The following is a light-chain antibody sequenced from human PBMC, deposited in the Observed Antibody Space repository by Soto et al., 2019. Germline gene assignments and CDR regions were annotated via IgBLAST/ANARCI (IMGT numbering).Light chain of an antibody. J-gene: IGKJ3*01. V-gene: IGKV3-20*01. CDR2: GAS. CDR1: QSVSSSY. Sequence: EIVLTQSPATLSLSPGERATLSCRASQSVSSSYLAWYQQKPGQAPRLLIYGASSRATGIPDRFSGSGSGTDFTLTISRLEPEDFAVYYCQQYSSSPGFTCGPGTKVDIK. CDR3: QQYSSSPGFT.